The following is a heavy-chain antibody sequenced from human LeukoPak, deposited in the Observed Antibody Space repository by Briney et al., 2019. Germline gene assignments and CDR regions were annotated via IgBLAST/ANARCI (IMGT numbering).Heavy chain of an antibody. CDR2: IQYDGSTT. CDR3: ARALVAGVTLNALDI. V-gene: IGHV3-74*01. CDR1: GFSFSSYW. Sequence: GGSLRLSCAASGFSFSSYWMHWVRQVPGKGLVWVARIQYDGSTTNYADSVKGRFTISRGNAKKTLYVQMNSLRAEDTAVYYCARALVAGVTLNALDIWGQGTMVTVSS. J-gene: IGHJ3*02. D-gene: IGHD2-15*01.